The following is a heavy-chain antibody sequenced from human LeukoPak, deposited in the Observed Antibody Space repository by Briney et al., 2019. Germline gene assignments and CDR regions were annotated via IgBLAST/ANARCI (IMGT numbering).Heavy chain of an antibody. Sequence: GGSLRLSCVASGFTFSSYAMSWVRQAPGKGLEWVSTISGSGGSTYCADSVKGRFTISRDNSKNTLYLQMNSLRAEDTAVYYCAKALQGSGSYYNPGAFDIWGQGTMVTVSS. J-gene: IGHJ3*02. CDR1: GFTFSSYA. CDR2: ISGSGGST. V-gene: IGHV3-23*01. D-gene: IGHD3-10*01. CDR3: AKALQGSGSYYNPGAFDI.